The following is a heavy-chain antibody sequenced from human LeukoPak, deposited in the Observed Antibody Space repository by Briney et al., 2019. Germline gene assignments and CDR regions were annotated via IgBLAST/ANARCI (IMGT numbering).Heavy chain of an antibody. CDR2: INHSGGT. CDR1: GGSFSGYY. D-gene: IGHD3-22*01. CDR3: ARIAYTSGYYLSDRRRWFDP. J-gene: IGHJ5*02. Sequence: PSETLSLTCAVYGGSFSGYYWSWIRQPPGKGLEWIGEINHSGGTNYNPSLKSRVTISVDTSKNQFSLKLSSVTAADTAVYYCARIAYTSGYYLSDRRRWFDPWGQGTLVTVSS. V-gene: IGHV4-34*01.